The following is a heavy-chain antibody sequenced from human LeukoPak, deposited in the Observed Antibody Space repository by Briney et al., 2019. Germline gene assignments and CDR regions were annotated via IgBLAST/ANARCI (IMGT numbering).Heavy chain of an antibody. CDR3: ARGLRSGMDSSWPIFDY. Sequence: SETPSLTCTVSGGSITNDNYYWAWIRQPPGKGLEWIGSIYYSGTTYDNPTLKSRVTISVDTSKNQFSLKLSSVTAADTAVYYCARGLRSGMDSSWPIFDYWGQGTLVTVSS. CDR1: GGSITNDNYY. D-gene: IGHD6-13*01. J-gene: IGHJ4*02. CDR2: IYYSGTT. V-gene: IGHV4-39*07.